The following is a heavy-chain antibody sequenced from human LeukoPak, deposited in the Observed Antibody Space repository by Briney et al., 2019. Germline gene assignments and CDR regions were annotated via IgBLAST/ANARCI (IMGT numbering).Heavy chain of an antibody. D-gene: IGHD3-10*01. Sequence: GGSLRLSCAASGFTFSSYAMSWVRQAPGKGLEWVSAISGSGGSTYYADSVKGRFTISRDNSKNTLYLQMNSLRAEDTAVYYCAKEAVREYIWFGEILGGFDYWGQGTLVTVSS. CDR2: ISGSGGST. CDR1: GFTFSSYA. CDR3: AKEAVREYIWFGEILGGFDY. V-gene: IGHV3-23*01. J-gene: IGHJ4*02.